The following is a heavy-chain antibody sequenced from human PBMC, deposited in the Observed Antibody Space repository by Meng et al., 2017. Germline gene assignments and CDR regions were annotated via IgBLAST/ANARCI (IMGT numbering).Heavy chain of an antibody. V-gene: IGHV1-69*01. CDR2: IIPIFGTA. Sequence: VQRGVSGAEVKKLVSSVKVSCKASGGTFSSYAISWVRQAPGQGLEWMGGIIPIFGTANYAQKFQGRVTITADESTSTAYMELSSLRSEDTAVYYCARDSDSSSWYDYFGYWGQGTLVTVSS. CDR1: GGTFSSYA. CDR3: ARDSDSSSWYDYFGY. D-gene: IGHD6-13*01. J-gene: IGHJ4*02.